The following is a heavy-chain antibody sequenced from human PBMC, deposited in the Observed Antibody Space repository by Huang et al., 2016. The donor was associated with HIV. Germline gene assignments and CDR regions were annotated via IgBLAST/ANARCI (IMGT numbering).Heavy chain of an antibody. J-gene: IGHJ3*02. D-gene: IGHD5-18*01. CDR2: IANDGSNN. CDR3: ARAKDTWDAYDI. Sequence: QVQLVESGGGVVQPGRSLRLSCAASGFPFNNHAMHWCRQAPGKGLDWVAVIANDGSNNYYADSVKGRFTISRDSSRSTLFLHMTSLRTEDTAVYYCARAKDTWDAYDIWGQGTMVIVSS. CDR1: GFPFNNHA. V-gene: IGHV3-30-3*01.